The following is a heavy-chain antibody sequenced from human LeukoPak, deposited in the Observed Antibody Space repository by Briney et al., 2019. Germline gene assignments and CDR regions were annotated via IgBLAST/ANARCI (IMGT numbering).Heavy chain of an antibody. D-gene: IGHD3-22*01. V-gene: IGHV1-2*02. CDR1: GYTFTGYY. CDR2: INPNSGGT. Sequence: GASVKVSCKASGYTFTGYYMHWVRQAPGQGLEWMGWINPNSGGTNYAQKFQGRVTMTRDTSISTAYMELSRLRSDDTAVYYCARDPRVVVVKDCYGMDVWGQGTTVTVSS. CDR3: ARDPRVVVVKDCYGMDV. J-gene: IGHJ6*02.